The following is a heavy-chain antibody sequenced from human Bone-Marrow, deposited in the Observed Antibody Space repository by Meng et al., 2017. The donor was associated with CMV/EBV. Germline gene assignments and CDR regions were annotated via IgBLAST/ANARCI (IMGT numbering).Heavy chain of an antibody. V-gene: IGHV4-34*01. J-gene: IGHJ4*02. CDR2: INHSGST. D-gene: IGHD6-19*01. CDR1: GGSFSGYY. CDR3: ARPQTFYSSGWYFVY. Sequence: SETLSLSCAVYGGSFSGYYWSCIRQPPGKGLEWTGEINHSGSTNYNPSLKSRFTISVDTSKNQFSLKLSSVTAADTAVYYCARPQTFYSSGWYFVYWGQGTLVTVSS.